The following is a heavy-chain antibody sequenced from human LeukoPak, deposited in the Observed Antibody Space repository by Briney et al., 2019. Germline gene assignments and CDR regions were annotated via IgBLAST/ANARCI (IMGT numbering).Heavy chain of an antibody. CDR3: AKSTGDLYDGSGFDY. CDR1: GFTFSSYA. V-gene: IGHV3-23*01. Sequence: PGGSLRLSCAASGFTFSSYAMSWVRQAPGKGLEWVSAISGSGGSTYYADSVKGRFTISRDNSKNTLYLQMNSLRAEDTAVYYCAKSTGDLYDGSGFDYWGQGTLSPSPQ. J-gene: IGHJ4*02. D-gene: IGHD3-22*01. CDR2: ISGSGGST.